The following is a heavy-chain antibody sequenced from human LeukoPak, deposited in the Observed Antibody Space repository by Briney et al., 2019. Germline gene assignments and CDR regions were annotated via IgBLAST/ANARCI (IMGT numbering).Heavy chain of an antibody. CDR3: ARSYDSSGYYFEY. J-gene: IGHJ4*02. V-gene: IGHV1-18*01. Sequence: AAVKVSRKSSGYTFTSYGISWVRQAPAQGLEWVGWINAYNGNTNYAQKLQGRVTMTTATSTSTAYMELRSLRSDDTAVYYCARSYDSSGYYFEYWGQGTLVTVSS. CDR2: INAYNGNT. CDR1: GYTFTSYG. D-gene: IGHD3-22*01.